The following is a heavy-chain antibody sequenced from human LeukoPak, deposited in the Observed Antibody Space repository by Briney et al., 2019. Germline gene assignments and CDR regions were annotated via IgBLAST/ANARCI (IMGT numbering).Heavy chain of an antibody. CDR1: GYTFTSYY. Sequence: GASVKVSCKASGYTFTSYYMHWVRQAPGQGLEWMGIINPSGGSTSYAQKFQGRVTMTRDTSTSTVYMELSSLRSEDTAVYYCARDLRYYGSGSYYHQPHYYYYYMDVWGKGTTVTISS. CDR3: ARDLRYYGSGSYYHQPHYYYYYMDV. CDR2: INPSGGST. D-gene: IGHD3-10*01. V-gene: IGHV1-46*01. J-gene: IGHJ6*03.